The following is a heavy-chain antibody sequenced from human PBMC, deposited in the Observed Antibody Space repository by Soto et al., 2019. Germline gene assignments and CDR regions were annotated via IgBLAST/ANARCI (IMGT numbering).Heavy chain of an antibody. V-gene: IGHV3-48*03. CDR3: ARGMAYYYDSSGYYPPFDY. CDR1: GFTFSSYE. CDR2: ISSSGSTI. Sequence: GMDWPGGSLRLSCAASGFTFSSYEMNWVRQAPGKGLEWVSYISSSGSTIYYADSVKGRFTISRDNAKNSLYLQMNSLRAEDTAVYYCARGMAYYYDSSGYYPPFDYWGQGTLVTVSS. J-gene: IGHJ4*02. D-gene: IGHD3-22*01.